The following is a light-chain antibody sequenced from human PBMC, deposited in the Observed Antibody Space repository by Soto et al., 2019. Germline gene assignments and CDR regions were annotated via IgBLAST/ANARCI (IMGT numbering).Light chain of an antibody. CDR3: QQYNNYWT. Sequence: DIQMTQSPSTLSASVGDRVTITCRASQSISSWLAWYQQKPGKAPKLLIYKASSLESGVPSRFSGSGSGTKFTLTITSLQPDDFATYYCQQYNNYWTFGQGTK. J-gene: IGKJ1*01. V-gene: IGKV1-5*03. CDR1: QSISSW. CDR2: KAS.